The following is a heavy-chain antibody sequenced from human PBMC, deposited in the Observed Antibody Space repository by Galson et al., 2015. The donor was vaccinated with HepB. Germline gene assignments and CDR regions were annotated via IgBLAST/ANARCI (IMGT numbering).Heavy chain of an antibody. D-gene: IGHD1-26*01. Sequence: VKVSCKASGYTLTTHAMNWVRQAPGQGLEWTGWINTNTRKPTYAQGFTGRFVFSLDTSVSTAYLQISSLEAEDTAVYYCARDRGSGVLAFDIWGQGTMVTVSS. CDR1: GYTLTTHA. J-gene: IGHJ3*02. CDR3: ARDRGSGVLAFDI. V-gene: IGHV7-4-1*02. CDR2: INTNTRKP.